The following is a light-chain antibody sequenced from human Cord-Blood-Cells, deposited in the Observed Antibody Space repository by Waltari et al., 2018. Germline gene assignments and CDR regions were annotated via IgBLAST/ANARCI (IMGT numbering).Light chain of an antibody. Sequence: QSALTQPASVSGSPGQSITISCTGTRSDVGCYNYVSWYQQHPGKAPKLMIYEVSNRPSGVSNRFSGSKSGNTASLTISGLQAEDEADYYCSSYTSSSTVVFGGGTKLTVL. CDR1: RSDVGCYNY. V-gene: IGLV2-14*01. CDR3: SSYTSSSTVV. CDR2: EVS. J-gene: IGLJ2*01.